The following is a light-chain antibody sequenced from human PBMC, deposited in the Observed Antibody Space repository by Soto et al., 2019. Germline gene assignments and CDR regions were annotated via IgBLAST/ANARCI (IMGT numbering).Light chain of an antibody. CDR2: LGS. Sequence: DIVMTQSPLSXPVTPGEPASISCRSSQSLLHSNGYNYLDWYLQKPGQSPQLLIYLGSNRASGVPDRFSGSRSSTDFTLKISRVEAEDVGVYYCMQALQTPYTFGQGTKLEIK. CDR1: QSLLHSNGYNY. V-gene: IGKV2-28*01. CDR3: MQALQTPYT. J-gene: IGKJ2*01.